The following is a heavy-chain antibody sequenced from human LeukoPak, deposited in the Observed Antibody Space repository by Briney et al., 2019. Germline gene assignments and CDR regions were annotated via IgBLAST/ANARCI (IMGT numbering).Heavy chain of an antibody. J-gene: IGHJ6*02. D-gene: IGHD3-16*02. V-gene: IGHV3-48*04. CDR2: ISSSSSTI. CDR1: GFSFSSYS. Sequence: GGSLRFSCAASGFSFSSYSMNWVRQAPGKGLEWVSYISSSSSTIYYADSVKGRFTISRDNAKNSLYLQMNSLRAEDTAVYYCARGGFVNYVMVLWGQGTTVTVSS. CDR3: ARGGFVNYVMVL.